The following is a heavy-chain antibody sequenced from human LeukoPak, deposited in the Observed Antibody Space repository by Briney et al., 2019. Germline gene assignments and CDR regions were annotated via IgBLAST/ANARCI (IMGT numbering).Heavy chain of an antibody. D-gene: IGHD1-26*01. CDR2: ISGSGGST. Sequence: GGSLRLSCAASGFTFSSYAMSWVRRAPGKGLEWVSAISGSGGSTYYADSVKGRFTISRDNSKNTLYLQMNSLRAEDTAVYYCAKAEVGATAFDYWGQGTLVTVSS. CDR3: AKAEVGATAFDY. CDR1: GFTFSSYA. J-gene: IGHJ4*02. V-gene: IGHV3-23*01.